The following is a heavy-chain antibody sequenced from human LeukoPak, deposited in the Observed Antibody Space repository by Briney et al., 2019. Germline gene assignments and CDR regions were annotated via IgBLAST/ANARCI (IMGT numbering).Heavy chain of an antibody. V-gene: IGHV3-23*01. Sequence: GGSLRLSCAVSESTARSTYMSWVRQAPGKGLEWVSGISAGGDDTYHADPLKGRFTISRDNSKNTLYLQMNSLRAEDTAEYYCAKSFLTTATGTGRAFDIWGQGTMVTVSS. J-gene: IGHJ3*02. CDR3: AKSFLTTATGTGRAFDI. D-gene: IGHD1-1*01. CDR1: ESTARSTY. CDR2: ISAGGDDT.